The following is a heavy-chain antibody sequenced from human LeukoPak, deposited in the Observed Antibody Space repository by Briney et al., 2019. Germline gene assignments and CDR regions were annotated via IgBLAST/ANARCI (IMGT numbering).Heavy chain of an antibody. V-gene: IGHV3-7*01. CDR1: GFTFSSYW. J-gene: IGHJ4*02. CDR3: AREDWNGEIDY. D-gene: IGHD1-1*01. CDR2: IKQDGSEK. Sequence: GGSRRLSCAAPGFTFSSYWMSWFGQAPGKGLEWVANIKQDGSEKYYVDSVKGRFTISRDNAKNSLYLQMNSLRAEDTAVYYCAREDWNGEIDYWGQGTLVTVSS.